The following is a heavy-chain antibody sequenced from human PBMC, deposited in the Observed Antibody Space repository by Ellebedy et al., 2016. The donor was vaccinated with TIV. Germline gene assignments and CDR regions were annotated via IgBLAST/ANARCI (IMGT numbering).Heavy chain of an antibody. D-gene: IGHD3-3*02. J-gene: IGHJ6*02. CDR1: GGTLSSYA. CDR2: IVPMYDTT. V-gene: IGHV1-69*06. CDR3: ARYRNLLGYYYGMDV. Sequence: SVKVSXXASGGTLSSYALSWVRQAPGQGLEWMGGIVPMYDTTDYAQKFQGRVTITADKSTSTAYMELSSLRSEDTAVYYCARYRNLLGYYYGMDVWGQGTTVTVSS.